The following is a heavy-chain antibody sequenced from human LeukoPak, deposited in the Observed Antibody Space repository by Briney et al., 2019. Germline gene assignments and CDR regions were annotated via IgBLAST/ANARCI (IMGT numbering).Heavy chain of an antibody. D-gene: IGHD5-18*01. Sequence: LRASVKVSCKASGGTFSSYAISWVRQAPGQGLEWMGGIIPISGTANYAQKFQGRVTITTDESTSTAYMELSSLRSEDTAVYYCARDAGYSYGPIYYYYMDVWGKGTTVTVSS. V-gene: IGHV1-69*05. CDR2: IIPISGTA. J-gene: IGHJ6*03. CDR3: ARDAGYSYGPIYYYYMDV. CDR1: GGTFSSYA.